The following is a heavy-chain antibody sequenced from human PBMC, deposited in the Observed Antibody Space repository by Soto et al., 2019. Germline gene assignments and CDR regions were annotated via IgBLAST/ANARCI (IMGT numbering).Heavy chain of an antibody. CDR3: ASHGEHNWFVP. CDR2: IKHTGST. J-gene: IGHJ5*02. D-gene: IGHD4-17*01. Sequence: QVQLQESGPGLVKPSGTLSLTCIVSGDSVSRDHWWSWVRQPPGKGLEWIGEIKHTGSTHYNPSLERRVTLSLDKATNQLFLRLTSLTAADTAVYYCASHGEHNWFVPWGQGILVTVSS. V-gene: IGHV4-4*02. CDR1: GDSVSRDHW.